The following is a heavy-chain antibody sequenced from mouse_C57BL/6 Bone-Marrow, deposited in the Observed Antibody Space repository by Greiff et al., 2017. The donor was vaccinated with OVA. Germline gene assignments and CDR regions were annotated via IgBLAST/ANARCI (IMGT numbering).Heavy chain of an antibody. CDR1: GYSFTDYN. J-gene: IGHJ4*01. CDR2: INPNYGTT. Sequence: EVQLQQSGPELVKPGASVKISCKASGYSFTDYNMNWVKQSNGKSLEWIGVINPNYGTTSYNEKFKGKATLTADKSSSTAYMELRSLTSEDSAVYFGAITTVVAYYAMDYWGQGTSVTVSS. V-gene: IGHV1-39*01. D-gene: IGHD1-1*01. CDR3: AITTVVAYYAMDY.